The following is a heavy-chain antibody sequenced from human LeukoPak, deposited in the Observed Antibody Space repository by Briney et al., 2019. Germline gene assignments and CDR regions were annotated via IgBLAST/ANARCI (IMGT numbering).Heavy chain of an antibody. CDR3: ARDSYRALDY. D-gene: IGHD1-14*01. CDR2: INQDGSER. Sequence: PGGSLRLSCVASGFTFSNHWMSWVRQAPGKGLEWVAHINQDGSERYYVDSVKGRFIVSRDNAKNSLYLQMNSPGADDTAVYYCARDSYRALDYWGQGTLVTVSS. J-gene: IGHJ4*02. CDR1: GFTFSNHW. V-gene: IGHV3-7*01.